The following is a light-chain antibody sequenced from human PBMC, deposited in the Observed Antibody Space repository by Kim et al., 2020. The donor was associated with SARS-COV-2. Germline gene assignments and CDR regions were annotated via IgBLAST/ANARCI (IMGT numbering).Light chain of an antibody. CDR3: QHYVRFPYT. CDR2: LAS. V-gene: IGKV1-5*03. CDR1: QGINTY. J-gene: IGKJ2*01. Sequence: DIQMTQSPSTLSASVGDRVTITCRASQGINTYLAWYQQRPGKAPKLLIYLASTLESGVPPRFSGSGFGTEFTLTINSLQPDDFATYYCQHYVRFPYTLGRGTKLEIK.